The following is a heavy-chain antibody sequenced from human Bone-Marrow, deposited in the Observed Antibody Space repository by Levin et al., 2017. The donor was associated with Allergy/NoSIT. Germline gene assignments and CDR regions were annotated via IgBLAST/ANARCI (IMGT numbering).Heavy chain of an antibody. CDR1: HESISRYY. Sequence: PSETLSLTCTVSHESISRYYWNWVRQSPGKGLEWIGYIFYTGTPTYNPSLGSRVTISTDTSKNEVSLKLTSVTAADAAIYYCARDRDPYLGSGSRDNGMDVWGQGTTVTV. V-gene: IGHV4-59*01. CDR3: ARDRDPYLGSGSRDNGMDV. CDR2: IFYTGTP. J-gene: IGHJ6*02. D-gene: IGHD3-10*01.